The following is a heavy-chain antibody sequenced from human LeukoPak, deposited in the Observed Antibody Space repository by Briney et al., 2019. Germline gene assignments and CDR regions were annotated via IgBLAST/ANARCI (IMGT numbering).Heavy chain of an antibody. V-gene: IGHV4-39*01. Sequence: KSSETLSLTCTVSGGSISSSSYYWGWIRQPPGKGLEWIGSIYYSGSTYYNPSLKSRVTISVDTSKNQFSLKLSSVTAADTAVYYCARPIRGYSGYDYDYWGQGTLVTVSS. CDR1: GGSISSSSYY. CDR2: IYYSGST. D-gene: IGHD5-12*01. CDR3: ARPIRGYSGYDYDY. J-gene: IGHJ4*02.